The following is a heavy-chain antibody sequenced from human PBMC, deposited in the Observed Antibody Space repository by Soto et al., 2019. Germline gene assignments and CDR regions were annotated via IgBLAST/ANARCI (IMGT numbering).Heavy chain of an antibody. J-gene: IGHJ5*02. D-gene: IGHD6-25*01. CDR1: GYTFTNYG. CDR2: ISGYNGDT. Sequence: QVQLVQSGAEVKKPGASVKVSCKASGYTFTNYGISWVRQAPGQGLEWMGWISGYNGDTNYAQKLQGRVTMTTDTSTSTADMELRSMRSDDTAVYYCARQTAVPTNWFDPWGQGTLVTVSS. V-gene: IGHV1-18*01. CDR3: ARQTAVPTNWFDP.